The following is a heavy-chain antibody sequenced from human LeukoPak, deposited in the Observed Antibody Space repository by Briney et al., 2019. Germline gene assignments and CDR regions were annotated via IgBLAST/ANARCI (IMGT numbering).Heavy chain of an antibody. CDR3: TGGGLVRGSLHWFDP. Sequence: SQTLSLTCAISGDSVSGGSAGWNWNRQSPSRGLEWLGRIYYRSKWYSDYAISVKSRITINPDTSRNQFSLQLNSVAHDDTAVYYCTGGGLVRGSLHWFDPWGQGTLVTVSS. V-gene: IGHV6-1*01. CDR2: IYYRSKWYS. D-gene: IGHD3-10*01. CDR1: GDSVSGGSAG. J-gene: IGHJ5*02.